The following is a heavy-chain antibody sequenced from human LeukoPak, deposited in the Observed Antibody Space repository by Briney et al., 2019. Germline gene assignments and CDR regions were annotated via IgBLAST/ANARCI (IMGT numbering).Heavy chain of an antibody. V-gene: IGHV4-59*08. CDR1: GDAISSYY. J-gene: IGHJ4*02. D-gene: IGHD3-22*01. CDR2: IYYSGST. Sequence: SQTLSLTRTASGDAISSYYWSLFLQPPGEGLKWIGYIYYSGSTKYNPSLKSRVTLSADTSKNQFSLKVTSVTAADTAVYYCARASSGYYWDFDYWGQGALVTVSS. CDR3: ARASSGYYWDFDY.